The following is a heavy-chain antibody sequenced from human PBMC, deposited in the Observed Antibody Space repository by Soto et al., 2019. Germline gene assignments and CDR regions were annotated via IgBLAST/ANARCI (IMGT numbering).Heavy chain of an antibody. J-gene: IGHJ4*02. V-gene: IGHV3-23*01. Sequence: GGSLRLSCAASGFTFSSYAMSWVRQAPGKGLEWVSTISGSGGTTYYADSVKGRFTISRDNSKNTVYLQMNSLRAEDTAVYYCAKKGDYDILTGYFDYWGQGTLVTVSS. CDR3: AKKGDYDILTGYFDY. CDR1: GFTFSSYA. D-gene: IGHD3-9*01. CDR2: ISGSGGTT.